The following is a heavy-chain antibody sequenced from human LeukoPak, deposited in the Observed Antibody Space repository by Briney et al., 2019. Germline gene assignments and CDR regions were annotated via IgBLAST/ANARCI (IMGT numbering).Heavy chain of an antibody. D-gene: IGHD1-1*01. CDR3: ATPPDSGFDY. CDR1: GFTFSRYA. Sequence: GGSLRLSCAASGFTFSRYALTWVRQAPGKGLEWVSAISGTGGSTYYADSVKGRFTISRDNSKNTLYLQMNSLRADDTAVYYCATPPDSGFDYWGQGTLVTVSS. CDR2: ISGTGGST. V-gene: IGHV3-23*01. J-gene: IGHJ4*02.